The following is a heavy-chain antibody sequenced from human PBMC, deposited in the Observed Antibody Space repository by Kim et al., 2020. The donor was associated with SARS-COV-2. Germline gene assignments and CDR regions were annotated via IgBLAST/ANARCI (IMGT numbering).Heavy chain of an antibody. CDR3: AKRLSGTQVYFDS. CDR1: GYSVSRYG. CDR2: ISQSGGDT. D-gene: IGHD1-26*01. Sequence: GGSLRLSCAASGYSVSRYGMSWVRQAPGKGLEWVAAISQSGGDTNYADAVKGRFTISRDNSRSTVDLQMNSLRGDDTAVYYCAKRLSGTQVYFDSWGQGTLVTVSS. J-gene: IGHJ4*02. V-gene: IGHV3-23*01.